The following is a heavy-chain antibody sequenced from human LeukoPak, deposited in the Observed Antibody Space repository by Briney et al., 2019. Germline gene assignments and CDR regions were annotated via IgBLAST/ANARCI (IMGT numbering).Heavy chain of an antibody. J-gene: IGHJ3*02. CDR2: IYYTGSA. Sequence: SETLSLTCTVSGGSVSSRPHFWAWIRQTPGKGLEWIGTIYYTGSANYNPSRKSRVTLSVDTSKDHFSLNLSSVTATDTAVYFCVRLLGGYFAGNTFDIWGQGTVVSVSS. CDR3: VRLLGGYFAGNTFDI. CDR1: GGSVSSRPHF. V-gene: IGHV4-39*02. D-gene: IGHD3-9*01.